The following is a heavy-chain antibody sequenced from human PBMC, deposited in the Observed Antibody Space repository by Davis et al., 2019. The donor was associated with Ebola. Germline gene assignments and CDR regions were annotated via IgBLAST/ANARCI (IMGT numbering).Heavy chain of an antibody. V-gene: IGHV1-3*01. J-gene: IGHJ4*02. CDR2: INVANGNT. Sequence: AASVKVSCKASGYTFTTYPIHWVRQAPGQRLEWMGWINVANGNTQYSEKFQGRVTISRDTSASTAYMELSSLRSEDTAVYYCARVSDYVWGSYRYFDYWGQGTLVTVSS. CDR3: ARVSDYVWGSYRYFDY. D-gene: IGHD3-16*02. CDR1: GYTFTTYP.